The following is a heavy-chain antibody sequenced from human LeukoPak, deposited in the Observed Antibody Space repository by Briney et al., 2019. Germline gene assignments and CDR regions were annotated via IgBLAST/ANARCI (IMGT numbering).Heavy chain of an antibody. CDR2: IRYDGSNK. CDR1: GFTFSSYG. J-gene: IGHJ4*02. CDR3: AKEIAAAAYFDY. Sequence: GGSLRLSCAASGFTFSSYGMHWVRQAPGKGLEWVAFIRYDGSNKHYADSVKGRFTISRDNSKNTLYLQMNSLRAEDTAVYYCAKEIAAAAYFDYWGQGTLVTVSS. D-gene: IGHD6-13*01. V-gene: IGHV3-30*02.